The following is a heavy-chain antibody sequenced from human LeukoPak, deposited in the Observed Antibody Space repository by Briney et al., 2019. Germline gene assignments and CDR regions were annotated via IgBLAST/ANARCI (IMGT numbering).Heavy chain of an antibody. J-gene: IGHJ5*02. CDR1: GFTFSSYG. D-gene: IGHD3-3*01. V-gene: IGHV3-30*18. CDR2: ISYDGSNK. CDR3: AKLSPTTLYDSRGWFDP. Sequence: GGSLRLSCAASGFTFSSYGMHWVRQAPGKGLEWVAVISYDGSNKYYADSVKGRFTISRDNSKNTLYLQMNSLRAEDTAIYYCAKLSPTTLYDSRGWFDPWGQGTLVTVSS.